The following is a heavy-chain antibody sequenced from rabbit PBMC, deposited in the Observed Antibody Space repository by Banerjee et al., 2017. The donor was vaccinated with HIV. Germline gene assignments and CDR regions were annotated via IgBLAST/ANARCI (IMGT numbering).Heavy chain of an antibody. J-gene: IGHJ4*01. CDR3: ARDLAGVIGWNFNL. Sequence: QEQLVESGGGLVQPEGSLTLTCKASGFTLSSYWMWWVRQAPGKGLEWIACIGAGSSGTTYYASWAKGRFTISKTSSTTVTLQMTSLTAADTATYFCARDLAGVIGWNFNLWGPGTLAPS. D-gene: IGHD4-1*01. CDR1: GFTLSSYW. V-gene: IGHV1S45*01. CDR2: IGAGSSGTT.